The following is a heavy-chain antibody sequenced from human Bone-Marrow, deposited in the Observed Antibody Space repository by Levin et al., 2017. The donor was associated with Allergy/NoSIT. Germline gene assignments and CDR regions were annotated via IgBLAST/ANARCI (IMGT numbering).Heavy chain of an antibody. D-gene: IGHD7-27*01. J-gene: IGHJ2*01. V-gene: IGHV4-59*13. CDR3: AKSASGSYWYFDL. CDR2: IFYKGNT. CDR1: GGSIPNAY. Sequence: SQTLSLTCTVSGGSIPNAYWNWIRHSPGKGLEWIGFIFYKGNTNYNPSLKSRITIEVDTSKNQFSLRFSSVTAADTAVYYCAKSASGSYWYFDLWGRGTLVTVSS.